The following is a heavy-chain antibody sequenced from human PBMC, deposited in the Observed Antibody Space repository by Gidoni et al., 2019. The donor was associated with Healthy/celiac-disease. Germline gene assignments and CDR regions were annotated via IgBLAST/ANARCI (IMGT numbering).Heavy chain of an antibody. CDR3: ERWLDIVVVTAHIGGDGDAFDI. V-gene: IGHV4-31*03. Sequence: QVQLQESGPGLVTPSQTLSLPSTVSGGSISSGGYYWIWIRHHPGKGLEWIGYIYYSGSTYYNPSLKSRVTISVDTSKNQFSLKMSSVTAADTAVYYCERWLDIVVVTAHIGGDGDAFDIWGQGTMVTVSS. D-gene: IGHD2-21*02. CDR2: IYYSGST. CDR1: GGSISSGGYY. J-gene: IGHJ3*02.